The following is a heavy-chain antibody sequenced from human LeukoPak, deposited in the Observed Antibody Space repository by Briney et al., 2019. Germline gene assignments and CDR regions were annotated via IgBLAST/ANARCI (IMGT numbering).Heavy chain of an antibody. V-gene: IGHV1-2*02. Sequence: GASVKVSCKASGYTFTGHYMHWVRQAPGQGLEWMGWINPNSGGTNYAQKFQGRVTMTRDTSISTAYMELSRLTSDDTAVYYCARDQSTSYSSSHHFDYWGQGTLVTVSS. D-gene: IGHD6-6*01. J-gene: IGHJ4*02. CDR3: ARDQSTSYSSSHHFDY. CDR2: INPNSGGT. CDR1: GYTFTGHY.